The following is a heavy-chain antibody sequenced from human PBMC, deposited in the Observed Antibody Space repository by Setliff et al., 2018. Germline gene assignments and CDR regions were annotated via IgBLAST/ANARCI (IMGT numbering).Heavy chain of an antibody. Sequence: PSETLSLTCAVSGGSISSSNWWSWVRQPPGKGLEWIGEIYHSGSTNYNPSLKSRVTISVDKSKNQFSLKLSSVTAADTAVYYCARRISFIAAAEIDAFDIWGQGTMVTVSS. CDR2: IYHSGST. V-gene: IGHV4-4*02. CDR1: GGSISSSNW. D-gene: IGHD6-13*01. J-gene: IGHJ3*02. CDR3: ARRISFIAAAEIDAFDI.